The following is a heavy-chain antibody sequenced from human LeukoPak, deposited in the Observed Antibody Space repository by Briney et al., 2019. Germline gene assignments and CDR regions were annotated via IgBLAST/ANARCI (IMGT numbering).Heavy chain of an antibody. D-gene: IGHD3-22*01. Sequence: ASVEVSCNASGYTFTSYGISWVPQAPGQGLEWRGCISAYNGNTNYAQKLQGRVTMTTDTSTSTAYMELRRLRSDDTAVYYCARDCVRDYYDRSGYEFQRWGQGTLVTVSS. V-gene: IGHV1-18*01. J-gene: IGHJ1*01. CDR3: ARDCVRDYYDRSGYEFQR. CDR2: ISAYNGNT. CDR1: GYTFTSYG.